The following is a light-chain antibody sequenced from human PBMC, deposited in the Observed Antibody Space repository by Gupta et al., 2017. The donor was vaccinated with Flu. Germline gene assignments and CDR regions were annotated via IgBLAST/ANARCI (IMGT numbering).Light chain of an antibody. CDR3: RQEDNSPRT. CDR2: GAS. V-gene: IGKV1-6*01. J-gene: IGKJ1*01. CDR1: QGIRND. Sequence: PSSMSASVGDRVTIPCRASQGIRNDLGWYQQKPGKAPKLLIYGASTLKSGVPSRFSGSGSGTDFTLTISSLQPEDFASYYCRQEDNSPRTFGQGTKVEIK.